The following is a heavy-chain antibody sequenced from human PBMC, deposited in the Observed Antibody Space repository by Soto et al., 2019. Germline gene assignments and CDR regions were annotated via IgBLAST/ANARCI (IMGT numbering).Heavy chain of an antibody. CDR3: ARHGSCSGGSCYASFDY. D-gene: IGHD2-15*01. Sequence: PSETLSLTCTVSGGSISSYYWSWIRQPPGKGLEWIGYISYSGSTNYNPSLKSRVTILVDRSKNQFSLKLSSVTAADTAVYYCARHGSCSGGSCYASFDYWGQGILVTVSS. CDR2: ISYSGST. CDR1: GGSISSYY. J-gene: IGHJ4*02. V-gene: IGHV4-59*08.